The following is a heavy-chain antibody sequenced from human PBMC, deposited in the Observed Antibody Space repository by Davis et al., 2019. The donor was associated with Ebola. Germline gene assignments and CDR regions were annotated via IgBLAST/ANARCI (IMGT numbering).Heavy chain of an antibody. CDR2: INPSGGST. V-gene: IGHV1-46*01. D-gene: IGHD2-2*02. CDR1: GYTFTSYD. CDR3: ARDKIVVVPAAIVADYYYYGMDV. J-gene: IGHJ6*02. Sequence: ASVKVSCKASGYTFTSYDINWVRQATGQGLEWMGIINPSGGSTSYAQKFQGRVTMTRDTSTSTVYMELSSLRSEDTAVYYCARDKIVVVPAAIVADYYYYGMDVWGQGTTVTVSS.